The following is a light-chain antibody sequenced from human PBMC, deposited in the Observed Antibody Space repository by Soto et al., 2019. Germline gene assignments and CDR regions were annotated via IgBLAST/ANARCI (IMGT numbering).Light chain of an antibody. J-gene: IGKJ1*01. CDR1: QAIRND. Sequence: AIHMTRSPSSLSSSVGDRGTITCLASQAIRNDLGWYQQKPGKAPRLLIYAASTLPSEVPSRFSGSGSGTDFTLTISSLQPEDFAAYYCQQDNNCPQTFGQGTKVDIK. V-gene: IGKV1-6*01. CDR2: AAS. CDR3: QQDNNCPQT.